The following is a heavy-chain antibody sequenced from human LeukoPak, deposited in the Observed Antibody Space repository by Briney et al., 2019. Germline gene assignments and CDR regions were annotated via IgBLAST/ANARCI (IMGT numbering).Heavy chain of an antibody. V-gene: IGHV4-59*01. CDR1: GGSISSYY. D-gene: IGHD6-13*01. Sequence: KPSETPSLTCTVSGGSISSYYWSWIRQPPGKGLEWIGYIYYSGSTNYNPSLKSQVTISVDTSKNQFSLKLSSVTAADTAVYYCARGGAAAMDYWGQGTLVTVSS. CDR3: ARGGAAAMDY. J-gene: IGHJ4*02. CDR2: IYYSGST.